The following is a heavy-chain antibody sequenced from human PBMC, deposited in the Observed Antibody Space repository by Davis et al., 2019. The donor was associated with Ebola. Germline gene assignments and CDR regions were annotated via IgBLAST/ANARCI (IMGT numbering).Heavy chain of an antibody. CDR2: IIPILGIA. V-gene: IGHV1-69*04. J-gene: IGHJ6*02. CDR3: ARTVRLYYYGMDV. D-gene: IGHD3-10*01. Sequence: SVKVSCKASGGTFSSYAISWVRQAPGQGLEWMGRIIPILGIANYAQKFQGRVTITADKSTSTAYMELSSLRSEDTAVYYCARTVRLYYYGMDVWGQGTTVTVSS. CDR1: GGTFSSYA.